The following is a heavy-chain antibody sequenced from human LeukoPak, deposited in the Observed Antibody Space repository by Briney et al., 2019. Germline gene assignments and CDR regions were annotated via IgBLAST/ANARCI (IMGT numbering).Heavy chain of an antibody. CDR1: GYTFTSYD. CDR2: MNPNSGNT. D-gene: IGHD3-16*01. V-gene: IGHV1-8*01. J-gene: IGHJ6*03. CDR3: ARGARRGGVTKPGYYYYMDV. Sequence: ASVKVSCKASGYTFTSYDINWVRQATGQGLEWMGWMNPNSGNTGYAQKFQGRVTMTRNTSISTAYMELSSLRSEDTAVYYCARGARRGGVTKPGYYYYMDVWGKGTTVTVSS.